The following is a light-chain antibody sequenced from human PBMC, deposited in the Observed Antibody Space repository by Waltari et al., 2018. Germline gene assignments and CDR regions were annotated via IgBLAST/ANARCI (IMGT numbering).Light chain of an antibody. J-gene: IGLJ3*02. CDR2: EVS. CDR3: TSYITTRGDWV. V-gene: IGLV2-14*01. CDR1: SIDVGGYNL. Sequence: QSALTQPASVSGSPGQSITISCTGTSIDVGGYNLVSWHQQHPGKAPNLIIYEVSNRPSGVSNRFSGSKSGNTASLTISGLQAEDEADYYCTSYITTRGDWVFGGGTKLTVL.